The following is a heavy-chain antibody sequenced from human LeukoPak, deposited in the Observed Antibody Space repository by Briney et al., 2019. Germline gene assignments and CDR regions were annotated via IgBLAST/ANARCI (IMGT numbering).Heavy chain of an antibody. V-gene: IGHV4-30-4*08. J-gene: IGHJ5*02. Sequence: SETLSLTCTVSGGSISSGDYYWSWIRQPPGKGLEWIGYIYYSGSTYYNPSLKSRVTVSVDTSKNQFSLKLSSVTAADTAVYYCARAQSRYCSSASCFLNWFDPWGQGTLVTVSS. CDR1: GGSISSGDYY. D-gene: IGHD2-2*01. CDR3: ARAQSRYCSSASCFLNWFDP. CDR2: IYYSGST.